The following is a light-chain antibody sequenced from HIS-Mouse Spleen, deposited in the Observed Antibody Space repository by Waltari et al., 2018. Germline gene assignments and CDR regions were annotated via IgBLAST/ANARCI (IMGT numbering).Light chain of an antibody. CDR3: CSYAGSSTWV. CDR1: SSDVGSYNL. J-gene: IGLJ3*02. V-gene: IGLV2-23*01. CDR2: EGS. Sequence: QSALTQPASVSGSPGQSITIPCTGTSSDVGSYNLVSWYQQHPGKAPKLMIYEGSKRPSGVSNRFSGSKSGNTASLTISGLQAEDEADYCCCSYAGSSTWVFGGGTKLTVL.